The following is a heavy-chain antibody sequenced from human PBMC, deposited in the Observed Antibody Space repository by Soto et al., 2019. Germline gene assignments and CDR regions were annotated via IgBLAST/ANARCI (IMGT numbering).Heavy chain of an antibody. CDR1: GYTFTRYD. J-gene: IGHJ4*02. CDR2: MNPNSGNT. V-gene: IGHV1-8*01. D-gene: IGHD3-3*01. Sequence: QVQLVQSGAEVKKPGASVKVSCKASGYTFTRYDINGVRQATGQGLEWMGWMNPNSGNTGYAQKFQGRVTMTRNTYISTAYMEVTSLRSEDTAVYYCARGAWTPDYDFLSGSGLDYWGQGTLVTVSS. CDR3: ARGAWTPDYDFLSGSGLDY.